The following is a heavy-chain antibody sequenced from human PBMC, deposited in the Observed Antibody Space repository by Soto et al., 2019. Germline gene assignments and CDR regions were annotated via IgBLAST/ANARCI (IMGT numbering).Heavy chain of an antibody. CDR3: ARRYSGYDDY. V-gene: IGHV4-59*08. J-gene: IGHJ4*02. D-gene: IGHD5-12*01. Sequence: SETLSLTCTVSGGSITSYYWSWIRQPPGKGLEWIGYIYFSGSANYNPSLKSRVTISVDTSKNQFSLKLSSVTAADTAVYYCARRYSGYDDYWGQGTLVTVSS. CDR2: IYFSGSA. CDR1: GGSITSYY.